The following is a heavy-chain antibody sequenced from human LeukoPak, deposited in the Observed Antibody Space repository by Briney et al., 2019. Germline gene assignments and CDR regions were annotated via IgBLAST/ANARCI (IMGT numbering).Heavy chain of an antibody. D-gene: IGHD1-14*01. V-gene: IGHV1-2*02. CDR3: ARYGVPDRNYLDN. Sequence: ASVKVSCKASGYTFTAYYMNWVRLAPGQGLEWMGWINPNSGGADYAQKFQGRISMTRDTSISTAYMELSRLTSADTAVYYCARYGVPDRNYLDNWGQGTLVTVSS. CDR1: GYTFTAYY. J-gene: IGHJ4*02. CDR2: INPNSGGA.